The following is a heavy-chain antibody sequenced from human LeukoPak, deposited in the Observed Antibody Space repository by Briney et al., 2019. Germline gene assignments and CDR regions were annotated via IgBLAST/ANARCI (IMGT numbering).Heavy chain of an antibody. Sequence: TLSLTCSVSGGSXSRHYWSWIRQAPGKGLEGIGYVYDSGYTSFHPSLNSGVAISEEKSRNEFSLSLRSVTAADTALYYCARGFRGSSDAFDIWGQGTVVTVSS. CDR2: VYDSGYT. J-gene: IGHJ3*02. CDR3: ARGFRGSSDAFDI. CDR1: GGSXSRHY. V-gene: IGHV4-59*11. D-gene: IGHD6-6*01.